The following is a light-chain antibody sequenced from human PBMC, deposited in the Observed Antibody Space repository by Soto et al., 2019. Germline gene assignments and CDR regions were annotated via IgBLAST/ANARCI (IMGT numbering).Light chain of an antibody. V-gene: IGKV1D-12*01. J-gene: IGKJ5*01. CDR1: LEIAGX. CDR2: TAS. CDR3: QKAYSFPIT. Sequence: IQVXQFPSSLCGSXGDRVTISCRASLEIAGXLARYPHTPGTAPEVXXRTASSLQGGGPSRFSGSGSVTDFTSTINSLQPEDSATYYGQKAYSFPITFGQGTRLEI.